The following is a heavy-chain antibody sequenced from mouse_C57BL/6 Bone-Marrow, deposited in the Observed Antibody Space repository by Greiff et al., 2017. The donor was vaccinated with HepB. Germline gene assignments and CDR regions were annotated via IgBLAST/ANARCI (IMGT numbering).Heavy chain of an antibody. D-gene: IGHD3-1*01. J-gene: IGHJ3*01. CDR2: IYPRSGNT. CDR1: GYTFTSYG. CDR3: ARKGLTFSFAY. V-gene: IGHV1-81*01. Sequence: QVQLQQSGAELARPGASVKLSCKASGYTFTSYGISWVKQRTGQGLEWIGEIYPRSGNTYYNEKFKGKATLTADKSSSTAYMELRRLTSEDSAVYFCARKGLTFSFAYWGQGTLVTVSA.